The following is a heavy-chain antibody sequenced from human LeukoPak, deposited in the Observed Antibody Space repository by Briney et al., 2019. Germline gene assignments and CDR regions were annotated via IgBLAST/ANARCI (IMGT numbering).Heavy chain of an antibody. CDR1: GFTFSSYA. D-gene: IGHD3-10*01. V-gene: IGHV3-23*01. CDR2: ISGSGGST. Sequence: GGSLRLSCAASGFTFSSYAMSWVRQAPGKGLEWVSAISGSGGSTYYADSVKGRFTISRDNSKNTLYLQMNSLRAEDTAAYYCAKDLYGSGSYYYGMDVWGQGTTVTVSS. J-gene: IGHJ6*02. CDR3: AKDLYGSGSYYYGMDV.